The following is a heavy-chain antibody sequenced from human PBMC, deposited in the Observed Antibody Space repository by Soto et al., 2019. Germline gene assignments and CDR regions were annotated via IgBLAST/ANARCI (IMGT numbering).Heavy chain of an antibody. J-gene: IGHJ4*02. Sequence: QVQLVQSGAEVKKPGASVKVSCKASGYTFTSYYMHWVRQAPGQGLEWMGIINPSGGSTSYAQKFQGRVTMTRDTSTSTVYMELSSLRSEDTAVYYCARGSSGWFTGGTGDYWGQGTLVTVSS. V-gene: IGHV1-46*03. CDR2: INPSGGST. D-gene: IGHD6-19*01. CDR3: ARGSSGWFTGGTGDY. CDR1: GYTFTSYY.